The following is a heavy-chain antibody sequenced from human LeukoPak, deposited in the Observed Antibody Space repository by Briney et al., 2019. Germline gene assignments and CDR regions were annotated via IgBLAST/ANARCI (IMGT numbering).Heavy chain of an antibody. Sequence: SETLSLTCTVSGGSISSGGYYCSWIRQHPEKGLEWIGYIYYSGSTYYNPSLKSRVTISVDTSKNQFSLKLSSVTAADTAVYYCARTIRFLEGSDWFDPWGQGTLVTVSS. CDR2: IYYSGST. V-gene: IGHV4-31*03. CDR3: ARTIRFLEGSDWFDP. J-gene: IGHJ5*02. CDR1: GGSISSGGYY. D-gene: IGHD3-3*01.